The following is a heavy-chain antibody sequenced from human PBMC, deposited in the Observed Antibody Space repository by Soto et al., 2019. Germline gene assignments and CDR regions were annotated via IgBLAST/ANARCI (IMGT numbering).Heavy chain of an antibody. J-gene: IGHJ6*02. CDR3: ARDASSSWYSYYYTGVDV. Sequence: EVQLVESGGGLVQPGGSLRLSCAASGFTFSSYWMSWVRQAPGKGLEWVANINQDGSEKFYVDSVQGRFTISRDNAKKSLYLQMNTLRGKDTPVYYCARDASSSWYSYYYTGVDVWGQGTAVTVSS. CDR1: GFTFSSYW. CDR2: INQDGSEK. V-gene: IGHV3-7*05. D-gene: IGHD6-13*01.